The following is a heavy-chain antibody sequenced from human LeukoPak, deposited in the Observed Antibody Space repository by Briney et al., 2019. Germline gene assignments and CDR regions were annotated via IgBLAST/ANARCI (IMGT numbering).Heavy chain of an antibody. CDR2: IYTSGST. J-gene: IGHJ3*02. V-gene: IGHV4-4*09. Sequence: PSETLSLTCTVSGSISGYYWSWIRQPPGKGLEWIGYIYTSGSTNYNPSLESRVTISVDTSKNQFSLDLSSVTAADTAVHYCARQKCTSTSCLIKNAFDIWGQGTMVTVSS. D-gene: IGHD2-2*01. CDR3: ARQKCTSTSCLIKNAFDI. CDR1: GSISGYY.